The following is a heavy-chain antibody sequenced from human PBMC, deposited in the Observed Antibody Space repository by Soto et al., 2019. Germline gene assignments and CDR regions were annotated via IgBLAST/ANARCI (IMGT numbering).Heavy chain of an antibody. CDR3: ARSTLGYCSGGSCFTYNWFDP. CDR1: GYTFTSYG. V-gene: IGHV1-18*01. Sequence: ASVKVSCKASGYTFTSYGISWVRQAPGQGLEWMGWISAYNGNTNYAQKLQGRVTMTTDTSTGTAYMELRSLRSDDTAVYYCARSTLGYCSGGSCFTYNWFDPWGQGTLVTVSS. CDR2: ISAYNGNT. J-gene: IGHJ5*02. D-gene: IGHD2-15*01.